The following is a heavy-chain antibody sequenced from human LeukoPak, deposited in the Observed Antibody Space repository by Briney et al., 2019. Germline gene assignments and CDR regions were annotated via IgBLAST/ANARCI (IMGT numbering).Heavy chain of an antibody. D-gene: IGHD6-19*01. Sequence: SGGSLRLSCAASGFSFSSHGMHWVRQAPGKGLEWVGVISFDGKNKYYADSVKGRFTISRDNSKNTLHLQMSSLRTEDTAVYYCAKDLIPIAVTGTCLDFSGQGTLVTVSS. J-gene: IGHJ4*02. CDR3: AKDLIPIAVTGTCLDF. CDR1: GFSFSSHG. V-gene: IGHV3-30*18. CDR2: ISFDGKNK.